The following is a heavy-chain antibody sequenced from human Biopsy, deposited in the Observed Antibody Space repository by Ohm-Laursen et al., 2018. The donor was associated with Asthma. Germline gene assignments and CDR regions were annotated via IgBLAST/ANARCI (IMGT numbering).Heavy chain of an antibody. V-gene: IGHV4-31*03. CDR2: IYYSGST. Sequence: SDNLSLTCTVSYGSITSGGYYWTWIRQHPGKGLEWIGFIYYSGSTYYNPSLESRVSISIDTSKNQFSLKLSSVTAADTAVYYCARAQDYYDSRGYYRSFDYWGQGTLVTVSS. CDR1: YGSITSGGYY. J-gene: IGHJ4*02. CDR3: ARAQDYYDSRGYYRSFDY. D-gene: IGHD3-22*01.